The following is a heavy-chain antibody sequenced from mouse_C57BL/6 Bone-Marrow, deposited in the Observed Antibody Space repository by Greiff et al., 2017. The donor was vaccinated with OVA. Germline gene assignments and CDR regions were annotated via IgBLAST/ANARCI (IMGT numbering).Heavy chain of an antibody. V-gene: IGHV5-15*01. D-gene: IGHD2-2*01. J-gene: IGHJ3*01. CDR2: ISNLAYST. Sequence: EVMLVESGGGLVQPGGSLKLSCAASGFTFSDYGMAWVRQAPRKGPEWVAFISNLAYSTYYADTVTGRFTISRENAKNTLYLEMSSLRSEDTAMYYCARDYYGYGFAYWGQGTLVTVSA. CDR1: GFTFSDYG. CDR3: ARDYYGYGFAY.